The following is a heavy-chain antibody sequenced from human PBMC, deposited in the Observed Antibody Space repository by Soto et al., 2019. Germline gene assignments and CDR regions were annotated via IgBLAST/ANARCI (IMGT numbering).Heavy chain of an antibody. CDR2: IWYDGSNK. D-gene: IGHD6-19*01. CDR1: GFTFSSYG. Sequence: VQLVESGGGVVQPGRSLRLSCAASGFTFSSYGMHWVRQAPGKGLEWVAVIWYDGSNKYYADSVKGRFTISRDNSKNTRSLQMTSLRAEDTAVYYCASTYSSGWPVDYWGQGTLVTVSS. CDR3: ASTYSSGWPVDY. V-gene: IGHV3-33*01. J-gene: IGHJ4*02.